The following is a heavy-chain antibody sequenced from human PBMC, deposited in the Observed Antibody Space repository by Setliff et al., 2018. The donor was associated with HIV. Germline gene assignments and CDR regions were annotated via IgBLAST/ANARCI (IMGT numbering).Heavy chain of an antibody. Sequence: PSETLSLTCDVSGFSISSRYYWGWIRQSPGKGLEWIGNIYHTGSSYYNPSLNDRATMSVDTSKNQFSLKLSSVTAADTAVYYCARDASGYSSSWYPFYYYYYMDVWGKGTTVTVSS. V-gene: IGHV4-38-2*02. J-gene: IGHJ6*03. CDR3: ARDASGYSSSWYPFYYYYYMDV. CDR2: IYHTGSS. D-gene: IGHD6-13*01. CDR1: GFSISSRYY.